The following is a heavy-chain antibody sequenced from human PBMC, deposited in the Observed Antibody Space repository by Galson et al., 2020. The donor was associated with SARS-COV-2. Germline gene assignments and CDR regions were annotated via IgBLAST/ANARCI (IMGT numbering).Heavy chain of an antibody. CDR3: ARDHYDSSGYYLDWNLDL. Sequence: SETLSLTCTVSGGSISRGSYYWSWIRQPAGKGLEWIGRIYSSGSTNYNPSLKSRVTISADTSKNQLSLKLSSVTAADTAVYYCARDHYDSSGYYLDWNLDLWGRGTLVTVSS. CDR1: GGSISRGSYY. CDR2: IYSSGST. D-gene: IGHD3-22*01. J-gene: IGHJ2*01. V-gene: IGHV4-61*02.